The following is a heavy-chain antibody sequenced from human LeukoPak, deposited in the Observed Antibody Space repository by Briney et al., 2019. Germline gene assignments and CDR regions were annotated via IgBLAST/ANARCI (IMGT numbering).Heavy chain of an antibody. CDR1: GFTFSSYA. CDR2: ISSSGTTI. V-gene: IGHV3-48*04. CDR3: ARELWFLDN. Sequence: PGRSLRLSCAASGFTFSSYAIHWVRQAPGKGLEWVSYISSSGTTIYYANSVKGRFTISRDNAKNTLYLQMNSLTAGDTAVYYCARELWFLDNWGQGTLVTVSS. J-gene: IGHJ4*02. D-gene: IGHD3-10*01.